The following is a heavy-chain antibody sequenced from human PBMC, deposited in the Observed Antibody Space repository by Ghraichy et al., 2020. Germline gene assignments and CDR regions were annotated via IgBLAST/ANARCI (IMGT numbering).Heavy chain of an antibody. J-gene: IGHJ5*02. D-gene: IGHD3-9*01. CDR2: IHYSGST. Sequence: SETLSLTCTVSGGSVSRSAYYWAWIRQSPGKGMEWIGSIHYSGSTYYTPSLESRVTTSVATSKNQFSLKLTSVTAADTAGYYCARQQGYYDILSPFDPWGQGTLVTVSS. CDR3: ARQQGYYDILSPFDP. CDR1: GGSVSRSAYY. V-gene: IGHV4-39*01.